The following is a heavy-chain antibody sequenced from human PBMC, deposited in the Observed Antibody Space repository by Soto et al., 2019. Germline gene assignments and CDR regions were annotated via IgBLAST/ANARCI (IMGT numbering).Heavy chain of an antibody. CDR3: AREGIAAAGTGVYYYYGMDV. CDR1: GFTFSSYW. CDR2: IKQDGSEK. J-gene: IGHJ6*02. Sequence: GGSLRLSCAASGFTFSSYWMSWVRQAPGKGLEWVANIKQDGSEKYYVDSVKGRFTISRDNAKNSLYLQMNSLRAEDTAVYYCAREGIAAAGTGVYYYYGMDVWGQGTTVTVSS. V-gene: IGHV3-7*05. D-gene: IGHD6-13*01.